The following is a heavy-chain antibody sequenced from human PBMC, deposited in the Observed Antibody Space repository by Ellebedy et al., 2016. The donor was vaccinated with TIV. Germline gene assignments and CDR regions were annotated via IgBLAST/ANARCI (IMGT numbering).Heavy chain of an antibody. CDR2: IWYDGSNK. CDR1: GFTFDDYA. J-gene: IGHJ4*02. D-gene: IGHD3-9*01. V-gene: IGHV3-33*08. Sequence: PGGSLRLSCAASGFTFDDYAMHWVRQAPGKGLEWVAVIWYDGSNKYYADSVKGRFTISRDNSKNTLYLQMNSLRAEDTSVYYCAREDDILTGQLDYWGQGTLVTVSS. CDR3: AREDDILTGQLDY.